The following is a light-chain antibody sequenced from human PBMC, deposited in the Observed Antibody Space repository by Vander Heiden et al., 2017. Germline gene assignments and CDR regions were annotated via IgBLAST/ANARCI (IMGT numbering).Light chain of an antibody. CDR3: CSYAGSYTWV. CDR1: SSDVGGYNY. J-gene: IGLJ3*02. Sequence: QSALTQPRSVYGSPGQSVTISCTGTSSDVGGYNYVSWYQQHPGKAPKLMIYDVSKRPSGVPDRFSGSKSGNTAALTISGLQAEDEADYYCCSYAGSYTWVFGGGTKLTFL. V-gene: IGLV2-11*01. CDR2: DVS.